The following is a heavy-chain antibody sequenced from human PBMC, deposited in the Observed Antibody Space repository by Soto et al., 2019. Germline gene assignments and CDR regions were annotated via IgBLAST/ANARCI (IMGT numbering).Heavy chain of an antibody. CDR2: ISSSSSYI. D-gene: IGHD3-3*01. J-gene: IGHJ3*02. CDR3: ARELARHDFLRGYRERDATFDI. CDR1: GFTFSSYS. V-gene: IGHV3-21*01. Sequence: EVQLVESGGGLVKPGGSLRLSCAASGFTFSSYSMNWVRQAPGKGLEWVSSISSSSSYIYYADSVKGRFTISRDNAKNSLYLTMDSLRAGETAVYYCARELARHDFLRGYRERDATFDILGQRTMVTVSS.